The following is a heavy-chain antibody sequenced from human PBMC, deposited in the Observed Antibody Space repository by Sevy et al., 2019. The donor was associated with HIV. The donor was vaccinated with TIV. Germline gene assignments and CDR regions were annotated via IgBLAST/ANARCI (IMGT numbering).Heavy chain of an antibody. CDR1: GFSLTISD. Sequence: GGSLRLSCAASGFSLTISDMHWVRQAPGKGLEWVAYVRNDGSNKYYADSVRDRFTIPRDSPKNTLYLQMNSLRDEDTAIYYCARGRKTTEEWLEELDYYYGLDVWGQGTTVTVSS. CDR2: VRNDGSNK. J-gene: IGHJ6*02. CDR3: ARGRKTTEEWLEELDYYYGLDV. D-gene: IGHD2-8*01. V-gene: IGHV3-30*02.